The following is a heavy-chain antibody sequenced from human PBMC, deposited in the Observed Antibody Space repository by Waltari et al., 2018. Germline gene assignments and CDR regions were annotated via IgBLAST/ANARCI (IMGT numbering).Heavy chain of an antibody. D-gene: IGHD3-3*01. CDR2: IYYSGST. Sequence: QVQLQESGPGLVKPSETLSLTCTVSGGSISSYYWSWIRQPPGKGLEWIGYIYYSGSTNYNPSLKSRVTISVDTSKNQFSLKLSSVTAADTAVYYCARVVPSDYDYYGMDVWGQGTTVTVSS. CDR1: GGSISSYY. V-gene: IGHV4-59*01. J-gene: IGHJ6*02. CDR3: ARVVPSDYDYYGMDV.